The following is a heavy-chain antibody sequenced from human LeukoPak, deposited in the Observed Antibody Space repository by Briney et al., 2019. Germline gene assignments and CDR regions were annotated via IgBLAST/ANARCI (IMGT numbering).Heavy chain of an antibody. CDR1: GGTFSSYA. D-gene: IGHD3-22*01. CDR3: ASSPQGSSGYYWGGGFDY. Sequence: SVKVSCKASGGTFSSYAISWVRQAPGQGLEWMGGIIPIFGTANYAQKFQGRVTITADESTSTAYMELSSLRSEDTAVYYCASSPQGSSGYYWGGGFDYWGQGTLVTVSS. J-gene: IGHJ4*02. V-gene: IGHV1-69*13. CDR2: IIPIFGTA.